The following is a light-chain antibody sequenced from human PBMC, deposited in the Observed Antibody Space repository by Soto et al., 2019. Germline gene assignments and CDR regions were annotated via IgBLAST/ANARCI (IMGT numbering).Light chain of an antibody. V-gene: IGLV1-44*01. Sequence: QSVLTQPPSASGTPGQRVTISCSGSISDIGSNTVNWYQQLPGSAPQLLMYRNDQQPSGVPDRFSGSKSGTSASLAISGLQSEDEGDYYCATWDDSLNGPVFGGGTKVTVL. CDR1: ISDIGSNT. J-gene: IGLJ3*02. CDR3: ATWDDSLNGPV. CDR2: RND.